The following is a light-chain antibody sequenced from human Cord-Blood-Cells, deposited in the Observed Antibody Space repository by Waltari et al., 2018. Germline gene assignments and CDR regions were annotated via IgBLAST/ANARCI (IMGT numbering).Light chain of an antibody. Sequence: IQLTQSPSSLSASVGARVTITCRTSQGISSYLAWYQQKPGKAPKLLIYAASTLQSGVPSRFSGSGSGTDFTLTISSLQPEDFATYYCRQLNSYPLCTFGPGTKVDIK. CDR3: RQLNSYPLCT. J-gene: IGKJ3*01. V-gene: IGKV1-9*01. CDR1: QGISSY. CDR2: AAS.